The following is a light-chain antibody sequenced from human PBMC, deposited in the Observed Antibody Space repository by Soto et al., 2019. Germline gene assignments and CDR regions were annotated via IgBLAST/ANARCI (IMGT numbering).Light chain of an antibody. Sequence: EIVMTQSPATLSVSTGERATLSCRASQSVNRKLAWYQQKPGRAPSLLIYGASTRATRTPARFSDSGSGTEFTLTISILQSEDCAVYYFQQYNNCLTFGQGTKGEIK. CDR2: GAS. CDR3: QQYNNCLT. CDR1: QSVNRK. V-gene: IGKV3-15*01. J-gene: IGKJ1*01.